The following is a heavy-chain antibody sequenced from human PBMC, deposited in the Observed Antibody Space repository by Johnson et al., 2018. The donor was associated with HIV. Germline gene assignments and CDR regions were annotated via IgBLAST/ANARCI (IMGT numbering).Heavy chain of an antibody. CDR3: AKGGQWELLAAFDI. D-gene: IGHD1-26*01. Sequence: EVQLVESGGGLVQPGRSLRLSCVASGVKLDDYAMHWVRQPPGKGLEWVAGITWNSHIVDYVDSVKGRFTISRDNAKNSLYLQMNSLRAEDTAVYCCAKGGQWELLAAFDIWGQGTMVTVSS. J-gene: IGHJ3*02. CDR1: GVKLDDYA. V-gene: IGHV3-9*01. CDR2: ITWNSHIV.